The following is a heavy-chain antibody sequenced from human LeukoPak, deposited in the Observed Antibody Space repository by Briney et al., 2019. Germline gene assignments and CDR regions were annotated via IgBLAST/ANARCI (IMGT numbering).Heavy chain of an antibody. CDR1: GYTFTSYY. CDR2: INPSGGST. V-gene: IGHV1-46*01. D-gene: IGHD1-26*01. J-gene: IGHJ4*02. CDR3: ADAYSGSYYDY. Sequence: ASVKVSCKASGYTFTSYYMHWVRQAPGQGLEWMGIINPSGGSTSYAQKFQGRVTMTRDMSTSTVYMELSSLRSEDTAVYYCADAYSGSYYDYWGQGTLVTVSS.